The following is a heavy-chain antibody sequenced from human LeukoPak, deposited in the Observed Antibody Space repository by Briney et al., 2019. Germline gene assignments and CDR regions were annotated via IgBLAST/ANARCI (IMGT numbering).Heavy chain of an antibody. Sequence: ASVKVSCKASGGTFSSYAISWVRQAPGQGLEWMGGIIPIFGTANYAQKFQGRVTITTDESTSTAYMELSSLRSEDTAVYYCARVSEARTQDNYYYYMDVWGKGTTVTVSS. D-gene: IGHD6-6*01. CDR1: GGTFSSYA. V-gene: IGHV1-69*05. J-gene: IGHJ6*03. CDR2: IIPIFGTA. CDR3: ARVSEARTQDNYYYYMDV.